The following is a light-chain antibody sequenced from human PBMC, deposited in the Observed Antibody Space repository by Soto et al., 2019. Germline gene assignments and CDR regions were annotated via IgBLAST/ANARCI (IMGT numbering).Light chain of an antibody. Sequence: DVDVSQSKSSLSASVGDRVTITCQASQNINNYLNWYQQKPGRAPKLLIYDASNLEAGVPSRFRGSGSGTDFTLIISRLEPEDSAVYYCQQYASSPFTFGQGTRLEIK. CDR1: QNINNY. CDR2: DAS. CDR3: QQYASSPFT. V-gene: IGKV1-33*01. J-gene: IGKJ5*01.